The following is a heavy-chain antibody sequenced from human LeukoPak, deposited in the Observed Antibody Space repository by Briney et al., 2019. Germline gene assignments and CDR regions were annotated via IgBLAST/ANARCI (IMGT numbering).Heavy chain of an antibody. D-gene: IGHD1-26*01. CDR2: INPNSGGT. V-gene: IGHV1/OR15-1*02. Sequence: GASVKVSCKASGYIFPDYYMHWVRQAPGQELGWMGRINPNSGGTNYAQKFQGRVTMTRDTSISTAYTELSSLRSEDTATYYCARDLSSLVGAILFYFDYWGQGTLVTVSS. CDR1: GYIFPDYY. CDR3: ARDLSSLVGAILFYFDY. J-gene: IGHJ4*02.